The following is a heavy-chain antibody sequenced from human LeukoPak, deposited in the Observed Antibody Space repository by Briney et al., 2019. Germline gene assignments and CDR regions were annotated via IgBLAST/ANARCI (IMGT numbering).Heavy chain of an antibody. CDR1: GGSISSYY. CDR2: IYTSGST. Sequence: SETLSLTCTVSGGSISSYYWSWIRQPAGKGLEWIGRIYTSGSTNYNPSLKSRVTMSVDTSKNQFSLKLSSVTAADTAVYYCARLHDYSKFLGSNWFDPWGQGTLVTVSS. J-gene: IGHJ5*02. V-gene: IGHV4-4*07. D-gene: IGHD4-11*01. CDR3: ARLHDYSKFLGSNWFDP.